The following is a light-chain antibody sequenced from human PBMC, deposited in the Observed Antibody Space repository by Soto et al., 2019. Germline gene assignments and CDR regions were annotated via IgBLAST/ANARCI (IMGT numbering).Light chain of an antibody. Sequence: DIQMSQSTSPLSACVGDRVPITCRASQSVSNLLAWYQQKPGKAPTLLIYDVSRLETGVPSRFSGRGSGTDFTLTISSLQAEDVAVYYCQQYYYTPWTFGQGTKVDI. CDR1: QSVSNL. J-gene: IGKJ1*01. V-gene: IGKV1-5*01. CDR2: DVS. CDR3: QQYYYTPWT.